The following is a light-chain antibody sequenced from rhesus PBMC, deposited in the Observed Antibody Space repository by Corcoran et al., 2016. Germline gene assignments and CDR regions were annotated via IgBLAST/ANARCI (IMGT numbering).Light chain of an antibody. CDR1: QSSSSR. J-gene: IGKJ1*01. CDR3: LQYISSPWT. Sequence: DIQMTQSPSSLSASVGETVTISCRASQSSSSRLDWYQQKPGKAPKLMNYKESSLQRGVPSRFSGCGSATDFTLTINSLQPEDFATYSCLQYISSPWTFGQGTKVDIK. CDR2: KES. V-gene: IGKV1-22*01.